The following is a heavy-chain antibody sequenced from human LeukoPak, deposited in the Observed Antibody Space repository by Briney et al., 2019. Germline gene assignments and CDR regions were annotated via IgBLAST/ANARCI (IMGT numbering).Heavy chain of an antibody. V-gene: IGHV4-34*01. CDR1: GGSFSGYY. D-gene: IGHD6-13*01. Sequence: SETLSLTCAVYGGSFSGYYWSWIRQPPGKGLEWIGEINHSGSTNYNPSLKSRATISVDTSKNQFSLKLSSVTAADTAVYYCARGPSYSSSWFWFDYWGQGTLVTVSS. J-gene: IGHJ4*02. CDR2: INHSGST. CDR3: ARGPSYSSSWFWFDY.